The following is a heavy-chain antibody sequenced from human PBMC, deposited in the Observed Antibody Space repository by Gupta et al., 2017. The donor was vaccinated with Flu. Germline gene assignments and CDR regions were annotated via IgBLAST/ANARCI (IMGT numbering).Heavy chain of an antibody. CDR1: GYTFTDYY. Sequence: QVQLVQSGAEVKKPGASVNVSCKASGYTFTDYYLFWVRQAPGQGLEWMGRINPKTGGTYSPQKFQGRVTMTRDTSINTAYMQLSGLRSDDTAVYYCARVTAAARIAVAPLGYWGQGSLVTVSS. V-gene: IGHV1-2*06. CDR2: INPKTGGT. D-gene: IGHD6-19*01. CDR3: ARVTAAARIAVAPLGY. J-gene: IGHJ4*02.